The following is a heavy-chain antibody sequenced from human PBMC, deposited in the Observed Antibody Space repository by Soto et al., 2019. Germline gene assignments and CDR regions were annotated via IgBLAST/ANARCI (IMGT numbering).Heavy chain of an antibody. CDR1: GGSFSGYY. D-gene: IGHD6-6*01. CDR3: ARLPASRGMYSSSYYYYYYMDV. Sequence: QVQLQQWGAGLLKPSETLSLTCAVYGGSFSGYYWSWVRQPPGKGLEWIGEINHSGSTNFNPSLKSRITISVATSKTQSPLKLSSVTAADTAVYYCARLPASRGMYSSSYYYYYYMDVWGKGTTVTVSS. V-gene: IGHV4-34*01. J-gene: IGHJ6*03. CDR2: INHSGST.